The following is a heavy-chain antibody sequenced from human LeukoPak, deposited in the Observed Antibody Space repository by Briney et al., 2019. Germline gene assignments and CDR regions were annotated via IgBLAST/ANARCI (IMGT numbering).Heavy chain of an antibody. CDR3: ANAEVERMVRGVINLRRFDY. D-gene: IGHD3-10*01. Sequence: GGSLRLSCVASRFIFSSYGMHWVRQAPGKGLEWVAFIRYDGSKKYYADSVKGRFTISRDNSKNTLFLQMNSLRAEDTAVYYCANAEVERMVRGVINLRRFDYWGQGTLVTVSS. CDR2: IRYDGSKK. J-gene: IGHJ4*02. CDR1: RFIFSSYG. V-gene: IGHV3-30*02.